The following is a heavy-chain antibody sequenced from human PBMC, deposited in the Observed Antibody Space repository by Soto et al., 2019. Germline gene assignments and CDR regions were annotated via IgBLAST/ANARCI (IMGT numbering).Heavy chain of an antibody. V-gene: IGHV1-18*01. D-gene: IGHD3-3*01. CDR1: GYAFTTYG. CDR2: ISAHNGNT. CDR3: ERWSEGDY. J-gene: IGHJ4*02. Sequence: QVHLVQSGAEVKKPGASVKVSCKGSGYAFTTYGITWVRQAPGQGLEWMGWISAHNGNTNYAQKLQGRVTVPRDTSTSPGYMKLTSLRSDATAVYYCERWSEGDYRGKRALVNVSS.